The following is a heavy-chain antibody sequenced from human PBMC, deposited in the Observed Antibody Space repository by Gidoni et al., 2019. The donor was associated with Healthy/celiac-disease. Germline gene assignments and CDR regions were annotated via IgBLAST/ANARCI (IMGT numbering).Heavy chain of an antibody. CDR1: GGSISSSSYY. CDR2: IYYSGST. Sequence: QLPLQESGPGLVQPSETLSLTCTVSGGSISSSSYYWGWIRQPPGKGLEWIGSIYYSGSTYYNPSLKSRVTISVDTSKNQFSLKLSSVTAADTAVYYCARGTEFYYFDYWGQGTLVTVSS. J-gene: IGHJ4*02. D-gene: IGHD3-10*01. CDR3: ARGTEFYYFDY. V-gene: IGHV4-39*07.